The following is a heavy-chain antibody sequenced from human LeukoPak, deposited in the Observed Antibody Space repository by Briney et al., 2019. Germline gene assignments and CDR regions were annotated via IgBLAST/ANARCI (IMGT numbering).Heavy chain of an antibody. CDR3: AREEGRGSPLGVDY. J-gene: IGHJ4*02. V-gene: IGHV3-48*01. D-gene: IGHD1-26*01. CDR2: ISSSSSAI. CDR1: GFTFSSYS. Sequence: GGSLRLSCAASGFTFSSYSMNWVRQAPGKGLEWVSYISSSSSAIYYADSVKGRFTISRDNAKNSLYLQMNSLRAEDTAVYYCAREEGRGSPLGVDYWGQGTLVTVSS.